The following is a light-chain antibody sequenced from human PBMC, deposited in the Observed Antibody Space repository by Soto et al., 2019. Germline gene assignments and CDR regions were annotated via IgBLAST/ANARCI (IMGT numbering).Light chain of an antibody. CDR1: SSDVGGYNY. Sequence: QSVLTQPASVSGSPGQPITISCTGTSSDVGGYNYVSWYQQHPGKVPKLLISEVRNRPSGVSDRFSGSKSGNTASLTISGLQAEDEADYYCSSYTTSSTLVFGGGTKLTVL. J-gene: IGLJ2*01. CDR3: SSYTTSSTLV. V-gene: IGLV2-14*01. CDR2: EVR.